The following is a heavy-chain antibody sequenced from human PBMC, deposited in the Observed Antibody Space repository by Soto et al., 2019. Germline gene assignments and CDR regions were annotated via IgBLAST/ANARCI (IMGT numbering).Heavy chain of an antibody. CDR1: GFTLTDLS. Sequence: QVQLVQSGAEVRKPGASVKVSCKVSGFTLTDLSMHWVRQAPGKGFEWMGGFDPENGETIYAQKFQGRVTMTEDSSTDTAYMELSSLSSEDTAVYYCASTGKYCGGDCFSDWYFDLWGRGTLVTVSS. V-gene: IGHV1-24*01. CDR2: FDPENGET. J-gene: IGHJ2*01. D-gene: IGHD2-21*02. CDR3: ASTGKYCGGDCFSDWYFDL.